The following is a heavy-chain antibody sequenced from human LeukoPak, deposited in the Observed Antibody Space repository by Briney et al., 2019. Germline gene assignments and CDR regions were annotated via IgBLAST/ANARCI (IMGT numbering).Heavy chain of an antibody. V-gene: IGHV4-4*02. D-gene: IGHD6-19*01. CDR3: ATSSGWYRCDS. CDR2: IFHSGST. CDR1: GASIIGPKW. J-gene: IGHJ4*02. Sequence: SETLSLTCTVSGASIIGPKWWNWVRLSPGKGMEWIGEIFHSGSTHYNPSLKSRVTISVDTSKNQFSLILTSVTDADTAVYYCATSSGWYRCDSWGQGTLVTVSS.